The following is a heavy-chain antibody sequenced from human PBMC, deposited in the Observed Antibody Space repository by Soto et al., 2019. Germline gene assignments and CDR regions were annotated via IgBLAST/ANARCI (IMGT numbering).Heavy chain of an antibody. CDR3: ARRALPHAFVDY. CDR1: GFTVSSNY. Sequence: EVQLMESGGGLVQPGGSLRLSCTVSGFTVSSNYMNWVRQAPGKGLEWVSVIFPDGSTYYTDSVMDRFTISRDNSKNTVYLQMNSLRAEDTAVYFCARRALPHAFVDYWGQGTLVTVSS. D-gene: IGHD2-15*01. CDR2: IFPDGST. V-gene: IGHV3-66*01. J-gene: IGHJ4*02.